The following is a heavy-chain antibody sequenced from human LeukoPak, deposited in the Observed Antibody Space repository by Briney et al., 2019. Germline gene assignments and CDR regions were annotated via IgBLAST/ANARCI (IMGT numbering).Heavy chain of an antibody. CDR2: IKQEGSET. J-gene: IGHJ4*02. CDR1: GFNFNIYW. CDR3: TRLSAMLRGPEPIYYFDS. V-gene: IGHV3-7*01. Sequence: GGSLRLSCAASGFNFNIYWMSWVRQAPGGGLEWVANIKQEGSETFSVDSLKGRFTISRDNSKNSLFLQMNRLRVEDTAMYYCTRLSAMLRGPEPIYYFDSWGQGTLVTVSS. D-gene: IGHD1-14*01.